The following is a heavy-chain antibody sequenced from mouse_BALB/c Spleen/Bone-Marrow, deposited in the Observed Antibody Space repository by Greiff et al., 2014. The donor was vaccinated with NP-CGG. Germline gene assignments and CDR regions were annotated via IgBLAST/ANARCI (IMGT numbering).Heavy chain of an antibody. CDR1: GFNIKDTY. D-gene: IGHD2-4*01. CDR3: ATMIKDWYFDV. Sequence: VQLQQSGAELVKPGASVKLSCTASGFNIKDTYMHWVKQRPEQGLGWIGRIDPANGNTKYDPKFQGKATITADTSSNTAYLQLSSLTSEDTAVYYCATMIKDWYFDVWGAGTTVTVSS. V-gene: IGHV14-3*02. J-gene: IGHJ1*01. CDR2: IDPANGNT.